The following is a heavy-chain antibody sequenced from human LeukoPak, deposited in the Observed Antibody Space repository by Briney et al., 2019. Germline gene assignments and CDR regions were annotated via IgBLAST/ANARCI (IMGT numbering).Heavy chain of an antibody. CDR3: ARLPLGSYGAFDI. D-gene: IGHD1-26*01. CDR1: GDSISSYY. CDR2: ISNSGST. V-gene: IGHV4-59*01. J-gene: IGHJ3*02. Sequence: PSETLSLTCTVSGDSISSYYWSWIRQPPGKGLEWIAYISNSGSTNYNPSLKSRVTISVDTSKNQFSLKLSSVTAADTAVYYCARLPLGSYGAFDIWGQGTMVTVSS.